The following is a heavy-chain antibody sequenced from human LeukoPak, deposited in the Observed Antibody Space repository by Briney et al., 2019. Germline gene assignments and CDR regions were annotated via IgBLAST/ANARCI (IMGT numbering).Heavy chain of an antibody. CDR3: ARDKGPGSSGWDIVDY. Sequence: GGSLRLSCAASGFTFSSYAMSWVRQAPGKGLEWVSAISGSGGSTNYADSVKGRFTISRDNAKNSLYLQMNSLRAEDTAVYYCARDKGPGSSGWDIVDYWGQGTLVTVSS. CDR1: GFTFSSYA. J-gene: IGHJ4*02. V-gene: IGHV3-23*01. CDR2: ISGSGGST. D-gene: IGHD6-19*01.